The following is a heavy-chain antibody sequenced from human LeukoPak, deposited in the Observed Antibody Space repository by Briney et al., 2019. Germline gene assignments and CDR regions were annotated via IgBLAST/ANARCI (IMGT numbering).Heavy chain of an antibody. J-gene: IGHJ6*02. CDR1: GGSISSSTYY. CDR3: ARESVTAMIYYYYGMDV. V-gene: IGHV4-39*07. CDR2: IYNSGST. Sequence: SETLSLTCSVSGGSISSSTYYWGWIRQPPGKGLEWIGNIYNSGSTYYNPSLKSRVTMSVDTSKNQFSLKLSSVTAADTAVYYCARESVTAMIYYYYGMDVWGQGTTVTVSS. D-gene: IGHD5-18*01.